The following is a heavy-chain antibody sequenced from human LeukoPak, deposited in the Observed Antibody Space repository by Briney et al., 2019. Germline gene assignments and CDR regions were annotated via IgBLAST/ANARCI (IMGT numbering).Heavy chain of an antibody. Sequence: GGSLRLSCAASGFTFSSYSMNWVRQAPGKGLEWVSFISGRSNYIYYADSVRGRFTISRDNAKNSLYLQMNSLRAEDTAVYYCARAPKFRLVGAPKGPFDPWGQGTLVTVST. D-gene: IGHD1-26*01. CDR2: ISGRSNYI. J-gene: IGHJ5*02. V-gene: IGHV3-21*04. CDR1: GFTFSSYS. CDR3: ARAPKFRLVGAPKGPFDP.